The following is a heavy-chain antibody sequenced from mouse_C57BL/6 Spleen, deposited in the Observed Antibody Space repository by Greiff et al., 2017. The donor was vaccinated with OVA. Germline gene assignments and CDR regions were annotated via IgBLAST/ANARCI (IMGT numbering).Heavy chain of an antibody. V-gene: IGHV1-5*01. CDR1: GYTFTSYW. D-gene: IGHD2-5*01. CDR2: IYPGNSDT. J-gene: IGHJ2*01. CDR3: TRGAYYSNYGDY. Sequence: EVKLVESGTVLARPGASVKMSCKTSGYTFTSYWMHWVKQRPGQGLEWIGAIYPGNSDTSYNQKFKGKAKLTAVTSASTAYMELSSLTNEDSAVYYCTRGAYYSNYGDYWGQGTTLTVSS.